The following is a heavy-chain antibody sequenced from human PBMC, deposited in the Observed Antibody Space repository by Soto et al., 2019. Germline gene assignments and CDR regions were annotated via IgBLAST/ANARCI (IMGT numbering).Heavy chain of an antibody. Sequence: SETLSLTCTVSGGSISTYFWSWIRQPAGGGLEWIGRIYTTGSTNYNPSLKSRVTMSLDTSRNQFSLKLSSVAAADTAVYYCARVVAVAGTGVDVWGQGTTVTVSS. CDR3: ARVVAVAGTGVDV. CDR2: IYTTGST. J-gene: IGHJ6*02. V-gene: IGHV4-4*07. CDR1: GGSISTYF. D-gene: IGHD6-19*01.